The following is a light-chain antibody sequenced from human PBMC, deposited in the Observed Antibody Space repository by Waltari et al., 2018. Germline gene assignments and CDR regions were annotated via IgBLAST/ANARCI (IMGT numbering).Light chain of an antibody. Sequence: EIVLTQSPATLSLSPGERATLSCRASQSVGDYLAWHQQKPGHAPRLLIYDASNRATGIPARFSGSGSGTDFTLTISSLEPEDFAVYYCQQRSNWPRYTFGQGTKLEIK. CDR3: QQRSNWPRYT. V-gene: IGKV3-11*01. CDR2: DAS. CDR1: QSVGDY. J-gene: IGKJ2*01.